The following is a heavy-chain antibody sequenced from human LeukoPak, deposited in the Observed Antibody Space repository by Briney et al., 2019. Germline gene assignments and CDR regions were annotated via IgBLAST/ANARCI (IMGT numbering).Heavy chain of an antibody. D-gene: IGHD3-22*01. J-gene: IGHJ5*02. CDR3: ARGGPGYYDSSGYSEKYNWFDP. V-gene: IGHV4-34*01. Sequence: SETLSLTCAVYGGSFSGYYWSWIRQPPGKGLEWIGEINRSGSTNYNPSLKSRVTISVDTSKNQFSLKLSSVTAADTAVYYCARGGPGYYDSSGYSEKYNWFDPWGQGTLVTVSS. CDR1: GGSFSGYY. CDR2: INRSGST.